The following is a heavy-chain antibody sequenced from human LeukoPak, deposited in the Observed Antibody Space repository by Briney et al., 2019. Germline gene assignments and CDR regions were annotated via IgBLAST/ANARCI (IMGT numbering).Heavy chain of an antibody. CDR3: ARGEYSSSHRGP. Sequence: PSQTLSLTCTVSGGSITSSSYYWSWIRQHPGKGLEWIGYIYYSGSTYYNPSLKSRVTISVDTSKNQFSLELSSVTAADTAVYYCARGEYSSSHRGPWGQGTLVTVSS. CDR1: GGSITSSSYY. CDR2: IYYSGST. D-gene: IGHD6-13*01. V-gene: IGHV4-31*03. J-gene: IGHJ5*02.